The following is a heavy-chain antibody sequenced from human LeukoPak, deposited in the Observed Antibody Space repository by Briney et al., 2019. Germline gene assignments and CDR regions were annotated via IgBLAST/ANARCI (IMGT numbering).Heavy chain of an antibody. CDR1: GGSFSGYY. V-gene: IGHV4-34*01. CDR3: ARGGGYASPIGY. Sequence: SETLSLTCAVYGGSFSGYYWSWIREPPGKGLEWIGEINHSGSTNYNPSLKSRVTISVDTSKNQFSLKLSSVTAADTAVYYCARGGGYASPIGYWGQGALVTVSS. CDR2: INHSGST. J-gene: IGHJ4*02. D-gene: IGHD5-12*01.